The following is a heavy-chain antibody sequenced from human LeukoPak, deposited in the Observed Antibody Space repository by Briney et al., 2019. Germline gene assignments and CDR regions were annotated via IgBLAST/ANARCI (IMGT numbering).Heavy chain of an antibody. D-gene: IGHD3-10*01. CDR1: GYRFTSYW. J-gene: IGHJ6*02. V-gene: IGHV5-10-1*01. CDR2: IDPSDSYA. Sequence: GESLKISCQAPGYRFTSYWISWVRQMPGKGLEWMGRIDPSDSYAIYSPSFQGHVTISVDKSISSAHLQWSSLKASDTAIYYCASFREVSAPYYYGMDVWGRGTTVTVSS. CDR3: ASFREVSAPYYYGMDV.